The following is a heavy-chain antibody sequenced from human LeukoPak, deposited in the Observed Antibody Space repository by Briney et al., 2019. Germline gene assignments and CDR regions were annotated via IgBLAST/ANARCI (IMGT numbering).Heavy chain of an antibody. CDR2: ISSSSSYI. Sequence: GGSLRLSCAASGFTFSSYSMNWVRQAPGKGLEWVSSISSSSSYIYYADSVKGRFTIYRDNAKNSLYLQMNSLRAEDTAVYYCARRGGSGSYYYYYGMDVWGQGTTVTVSS. CDR1: GFTFSSYS. D-gene: IGHD3-10*01. V-gene: IGHV3-21*01. J-gene: IGHJ6*02. CDR3: ARRGGSGSYYYYYGMDV.